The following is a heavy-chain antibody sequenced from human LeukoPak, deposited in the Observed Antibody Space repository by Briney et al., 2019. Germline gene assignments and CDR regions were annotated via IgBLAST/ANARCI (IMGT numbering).Heavy chain of an antibody. Sequence: PGRSLRLSCAASGFTFDDYAMHWVRQAPGKGLEWVSGISWNSGSIGYADSVKGRFTISRDNSKNTLYLQMNSLRAEDTAVYYCAKVPLRYYYDPPSSYWGQGTLVTVSS. V-gene: IGHV3-9*01. CDR1: GFTFDDYA. J-gene: IGHJ4*02. D-gene: IGHD3-22*01. CDR2: ISWNSGSI. CDR3: AKVPLRYYYDPPSSY.